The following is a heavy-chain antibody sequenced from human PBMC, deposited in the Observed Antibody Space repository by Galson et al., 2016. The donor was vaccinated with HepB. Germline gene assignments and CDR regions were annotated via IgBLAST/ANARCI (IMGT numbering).Heavy chain of an antibody. CDR2: IRTSGRT. D-gene: IGHD3-16*01. J-gene: IGHJ1*01. V-gene: IGHV4-4*07. Sequence: SETLSLTCTVSGGSISSHYWTWIRQPAGKGLEWIGRIRTSGRTNYNPSLKSRVTMSVDTSIHQFSLRLASVTAGDTAVYYCARSGGSAGMHWGQGTLVTVSS. CDR1: GGSISSHY. CDR3: ARSGGSAGMH.